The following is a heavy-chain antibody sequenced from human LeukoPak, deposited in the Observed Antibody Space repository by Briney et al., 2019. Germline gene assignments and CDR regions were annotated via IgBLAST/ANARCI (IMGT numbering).Heavy chain of an antibody. CDR1: GFTFSSYS. Sequence: PGGSLRLSCAASGFTFSSYSMNLGRQAPGKVLEWVSSISSSSSYIYYADSVKGRFTISRDNAKNSLYLQMNSLRAEDTAVYYCARTVCWNSSSWYGINYYYYGMDVWGQGTTVTVSS. V-gene: IGHV3-21*01. D-gene: IGHD6-13*01. CDR2: ISSSSSYI. J-gene: IGHJ6*02. CDR3: ARTVCWNSSSWYGINYYYYGMDV.